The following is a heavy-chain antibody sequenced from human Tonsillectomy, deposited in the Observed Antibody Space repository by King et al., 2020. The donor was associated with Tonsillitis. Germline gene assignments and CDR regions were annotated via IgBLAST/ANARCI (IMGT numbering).Heavy chain of an antibody. Sequence: VQLVESGGGLVKPGGSLRLSCAASGFTFSSYSMNWVRQAPGKGLEWVSSIISSSSYIYYADSVKGRFTISRDNAKNSLYLQMNSLRAEDTAVYYCARVPIVGATHYYYYGMDVWGQGTTVTVSS. J-gene: IGHJ6*02. CDR2: IISSSSYI. CDR1: GFTFSSYS. V-gene: IGHV3-21*01. D-gene: IGHD1-26*01. CDR3: ARVPIVGATHYYYYGMDV.